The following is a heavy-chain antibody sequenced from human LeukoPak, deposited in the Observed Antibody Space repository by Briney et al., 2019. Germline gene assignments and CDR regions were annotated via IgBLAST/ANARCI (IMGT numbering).Heavy chain of an antibody. CDR3: ARDAEM. J-gene: IGHJ3*01. Sequence: ASVKVSCKASGYTFTGHYIYWVRQAPGQGLEWVGRINPNSGGTNYAQRFQGRVTMTRDTSISTAYMELHRLTSDDTAVYYCARDAEMWGQGTMVTVS. D-gene: IGHD5-24*01. CDR2: INPNSGGT. V-gene: IGHV1-2*02. CDR1: GYTFTGHY.